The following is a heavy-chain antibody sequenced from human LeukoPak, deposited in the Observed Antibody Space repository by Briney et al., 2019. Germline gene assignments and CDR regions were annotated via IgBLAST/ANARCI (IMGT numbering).Heavy chain of an antibody. J-gene: IGHJ3*02. Sequence: GGSLRLSCAASGFTFSSYSMNWVRQAPGKGLEWVSSISSSSSYIYYADSVKGRFTISRDNAKNSLYLQMNSLKTEDTAVYYCTRRYNYDSSGYYYVRDAFDIWGQGTMVTVSS. V-gene: IGHV3-21*03. CDR3: TRRYNYDSSGYYYVRDAFDI. D-gene: IGHD3-22*01. CDR1: GFTFSSYS. CDR2: ISSSSSYI.